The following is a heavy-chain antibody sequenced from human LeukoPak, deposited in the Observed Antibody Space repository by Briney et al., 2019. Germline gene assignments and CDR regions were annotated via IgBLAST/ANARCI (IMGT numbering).Heavy chain of an antibody. D-gene: IGHD3-22*01. CDR1: GFSFSGTW. V-gene: IGHV3-7*01. Sequence: PGGSLRVSCATSGFSFSGTWMTWVRQAPGKGLECVANIKPDGSEKYYIDSVKGRFTVSRDNAKNSLYLQMNSLRVEDTAIYYCTSDLNHDSGDWGQGTLVTVSS. CDR2: IKPDGSEK. CDR3: TSDLNHDSGD. J-gene: IGHJ4*02.